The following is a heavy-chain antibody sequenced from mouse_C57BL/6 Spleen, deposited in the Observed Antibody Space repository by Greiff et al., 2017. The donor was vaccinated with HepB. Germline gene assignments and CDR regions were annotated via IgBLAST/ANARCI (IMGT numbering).Heavy chain of an antibody. CDR1: GFNIKDYY. CDR2: IDPEDGET. V-gene: IGHV14-2*01. Sequence: EVHLVESGAELVKPGASVKLSCTASGFNIKDYYMHWVKQRTEQGLEWIGRIDPEDGETKYAPKFQGKATITADTSSNTAYLQLSSLTSEDTAVYYCALYDGALAYWGQGTLVTVSA. CDR3: ALYDGALAY. D-gene: IGHD2-3*01. J-gene: IGHJ3*01.